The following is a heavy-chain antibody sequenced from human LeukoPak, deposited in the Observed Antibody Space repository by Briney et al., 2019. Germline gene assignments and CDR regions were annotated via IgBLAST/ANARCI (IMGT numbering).Heavy chain of an antibody. J-gene: IGHJ1*01. CDR3: AKDDDWGRYKH. CDR2: ISPSGGIT. V-gene: IGHV3-23*01. Sequence: GGSLRLSCAASGFSFSSHGMNWVRQAPGKGLEWVSGISPSGGITYYTDSVKGRFTISRDNSKNTQSLQMNSLRAEDTAVYYCAKDDDWGRYKHWGQGTLVTVSS. CDR1: GFSFSSHG. D-gene: IGHD3-16*01.